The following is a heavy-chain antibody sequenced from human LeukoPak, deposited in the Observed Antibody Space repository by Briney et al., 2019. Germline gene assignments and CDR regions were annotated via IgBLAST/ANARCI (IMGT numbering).Heavy chain of an antibody. D-gene: IGHD5-18*01. CDR2: IYHSGST. CDR3: AREIFGYSYALDY. V-gene: IGHV4-38-2*02. Sequence: SETLSLTCTVSGYSISSGYYWGWIRQPPGKGLEWIGSIYHSGSTYYNPSLKSRVTMTRDTSTNTVYMDLSSLRSEDTAVYYCAREIFGYSYALDYWGQGTLVTVSS. CDR1: GYSISSGYY. J-gene: IGHJ4*02.